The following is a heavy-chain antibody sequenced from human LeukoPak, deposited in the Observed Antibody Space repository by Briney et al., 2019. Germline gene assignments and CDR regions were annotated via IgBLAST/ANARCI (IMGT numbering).Heavy chain of an antibody. D-gene: IGHD2-15*01. V-gene: IGHV3-15*07. Sequence: PGGSLRLSCAVSGLSLSNVWMNWVRQVPGKGLEWVGLIKSKTAGGTTDFAAPVRGRFTISRDDSKNTLYLQMNSLTSEDTGVYYCIHGGGYYFEYWGQGTLVTVSS. CDR3: IHGGGYYFEY. CDR2: IKSKTAGGTT. CDR1: GLSLSNVW. J-gene: IGHJ4*02.